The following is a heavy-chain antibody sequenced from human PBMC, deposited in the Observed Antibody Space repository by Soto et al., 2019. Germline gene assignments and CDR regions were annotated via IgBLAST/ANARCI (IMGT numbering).Heavy chain of an antibody. V-gene: IGHV1-46*01. D-gene: IGHD6-19*01. Sequence: QVQLVQSGAEVKKPGASVKVSCKTSGFTFTSYCMHWVRQAPGQGLEWMGIINPSGGGTSYEQKFQGGVTMTRDTSTSRAYMEMSSLRYEDTAMYYCATYYCAREGSSGWPFDYWGQGTLVTVSS. J-gene: IGHJ4*02. CDR1: GFTFTSYC. CDR2: INPSGGGT. CDR3: ATYYCAREGSSGWPFDY.